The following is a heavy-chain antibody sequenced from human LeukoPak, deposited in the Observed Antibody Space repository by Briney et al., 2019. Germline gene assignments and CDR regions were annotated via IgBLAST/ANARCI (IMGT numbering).Heavy chain of an antibody. CDR2: INPNSGGT. D-gene: IGHD5-18*01. V-gene: IGHV1-2*02. CDR1: GYTFTGYY. J-gene: IGHJ4*02. CDR3: ARVSYSYGFGDFDY. Sequence: ASVKASCKASGYTFTGYYMHWVRQAPGQGLEWMGWINPNSGGTNYAQKFQGRVTMTRDTSISTAYMELSRLRSDDTAVYYCARVSYSYGFGDFDYWGQGTLVTVSS.